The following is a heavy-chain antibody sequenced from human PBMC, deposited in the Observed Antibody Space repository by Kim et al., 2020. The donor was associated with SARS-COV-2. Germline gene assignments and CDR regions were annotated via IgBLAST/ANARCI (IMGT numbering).Heavy chain of an antibody. CDR2: ISGSGGST. V-gene: IGHV3-23*01. Sequence: GGSLRLSCAASGFTFSSYAMSWVRQAPGKGLEWVSAISGSGGSTYYAESVKGRFTISRDNSKNTLYLQMNSLRAEDTAVYYCAKGKTYYDILTGYYGNFPFGYWGQGTLVTVSS. D-gene: IGHD3-9*01. CDR1: GFTFSSYA. CDR3: AKGKTYYDILTGYYGNFPFGY. J-gene: IGHJ4*02.